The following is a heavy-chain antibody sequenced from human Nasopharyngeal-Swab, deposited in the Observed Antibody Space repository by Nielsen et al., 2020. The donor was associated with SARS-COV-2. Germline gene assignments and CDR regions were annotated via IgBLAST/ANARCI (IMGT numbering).Heavy chain of an antibody. J-gene: IGHJ4*02. CDR2: INWNGGMT. V-gene: IGHV3-20*03. D-gene: IGHD1-7*01. CDR3: ARARSGTLDF. Sequence: WIRQPPGKGLEWVSGINWNGGMTAYADSVKGRFTISRDNAKNSLYLQMNTLTADDTALYYCARARSGTLDFWGRGTLVTVSS.